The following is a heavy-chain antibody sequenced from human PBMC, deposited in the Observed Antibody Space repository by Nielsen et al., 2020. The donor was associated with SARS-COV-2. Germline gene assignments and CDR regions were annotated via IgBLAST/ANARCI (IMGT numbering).Heavy chain of an antibody. Sequence: GGSLRLSCTASGFTFGDYGMSWFRQAPGKGLEWVANIKQDGSEKYYVDSVKGRFTISRDNAKNSLYLQMNSLRAEDTAVYYCARDGLELYSGSYPYYFDYWGQGTLVTVSS. CDR3: ARDGLELYSGSYPYYFDY. D-gene: IGHD1-26*01. J-gene: IGHJ4*02. V-gene: IGHV3-7*01. CDR1: GFTFGDYG. CDR2: IKQDGSEK.